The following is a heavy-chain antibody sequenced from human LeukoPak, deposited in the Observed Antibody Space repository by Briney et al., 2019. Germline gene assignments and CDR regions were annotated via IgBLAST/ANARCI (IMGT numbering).Heavy chain of an antibody. J-gene: IGHJ4*02. CDR2: IYTSGST. CDR3: ARVIGGANDY. Sequence: SETLSLTCTVSGGSISSGSYYWSWIRQPAVKGLEWIGRIYTSGSTNYNPSLKSRVTISVDTSKNQFSLKLRSVTAADTAVYYCARVIGGANDYWGQGTLVTVSS. V-gene: IGHV4-61*02. CDR1: GGSISSGSYY. D-gene: IGHD1-26*01.